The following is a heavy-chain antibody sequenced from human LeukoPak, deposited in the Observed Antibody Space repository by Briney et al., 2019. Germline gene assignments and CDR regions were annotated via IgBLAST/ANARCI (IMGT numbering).Heavy chain of an antibody. CDR2: IDTSGSA. V-gene: IGHV4-4*07. D-gene: IGHD3-9*01. J-gene: IGHJ4*02. CDR1: GGSIGTYY. Sequence: PSETLSLTCTVSGGSIGTYYWSWIRQPAGKGLEWIGRIDTSGSANYNPSFKSRVTMSVDTSKNRVSLNLSSVTAAETAVYYCALQDIMTGYSLVFWGQGTLVTVSS. CDR3: ALQDIMTGYSLVF.